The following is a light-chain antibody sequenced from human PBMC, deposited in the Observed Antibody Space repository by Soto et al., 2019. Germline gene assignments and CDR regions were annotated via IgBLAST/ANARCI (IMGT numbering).Light chain of an antibody. CDR1: ERISIW. V-gene: IGKV1-5*01. CDR2: DAS. J-gene: IGKJ1*01. CDR3: QQYKSYPWT. Sequence: DIHMTNSPTTLSASVGDRVTITCRASERISIWLAWYQQKPGKAPKLLIYDASSLESGVPSRFSGSGSGTEFSLTISSLQPDDFASYYCQQYKSYPWTFGQGTKVDIK.